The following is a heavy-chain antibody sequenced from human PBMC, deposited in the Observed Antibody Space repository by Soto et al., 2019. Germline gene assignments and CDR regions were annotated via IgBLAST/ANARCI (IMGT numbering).Heavy chain of an antibody. CDR3: ARANYHDRPGYTLY. CDR2: IYTSGST. V-gene: IGHV4-4*07. D-gene: IGHD3-22*01. Sequence: PSETLALTCTVSGGSISSYYWSWIRQPAGKGLEWIGRIYTSGSTNYNPSLKSRVTMSVDTSKNQFSLKLSSVTAADTAVYYCARANYHDRPGYTLYWGPGPLLTVSS. J-gene: IGHJ4*02. CDR1: GGSISSYY.